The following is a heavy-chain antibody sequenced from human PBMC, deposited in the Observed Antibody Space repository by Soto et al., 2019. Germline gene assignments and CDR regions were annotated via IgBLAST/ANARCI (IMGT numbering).Heavy chain of an antibody. D-gene: IGHD5-12*01. CDR2: IRGSGGPT. J-gene: IGHJ4*02. CDR3: VVEFRVGCDWTHD. V-gene: IGHV3-23*01. Sequence: DVQLLESGGDLVQPGGSLRLSCAASGFIFSSYAMSWVRQAPGKGLEWVSLIRGSGGPTNYADSVKGRFTVSRDNSKNMLLLQMTVLRAEATAVYFCVVEFRVGCDWTHDWGEGTLVPVSS. CDR1: GFIFSSYA.